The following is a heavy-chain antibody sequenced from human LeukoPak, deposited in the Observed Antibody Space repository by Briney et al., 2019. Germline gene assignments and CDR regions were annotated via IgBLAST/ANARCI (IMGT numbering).Heavy chain of an antibody. J-gene: IGHJ4*02. D-gene: IGHD5-18*01. Sequence: GGSLRLSCAASGFTVSSNYMSWVRQAPGKGLEWVSVIYSGGSTYYADSVRGRFTISRDNSKNTLYLQMNSLRAEDTAVYYCAKPLVVSYGYFDYWGQGTLVTVSS. CDR1: GFTVSSNY. CDR2: IYSGGST. V-gene: IGHV3-53*05. CDR3: AKPLVVSYGYFDY.